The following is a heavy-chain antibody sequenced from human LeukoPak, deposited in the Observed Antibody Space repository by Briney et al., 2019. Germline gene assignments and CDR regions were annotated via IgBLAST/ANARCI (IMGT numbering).Heavy chain of an antibody. CDR1: GYTLTELS. V-gene: IGHV1-24*01. J-gene: IGHJ1*01. CDR2: FDPEDGET. Sequence: ASVKVSCKVSGYTLTELSMHWVRQAPGKGLEWMGGFDPEDGETIYAQKFQGRVTMTEDTSTDTAYTELSSLRSEDTAVYYCATVTSYYDILPHRRYFQHWGQGTLVTVSS. CDR3: ATVTSYYDILPHRRYFQH. D-gene: IGHD3-9*01.